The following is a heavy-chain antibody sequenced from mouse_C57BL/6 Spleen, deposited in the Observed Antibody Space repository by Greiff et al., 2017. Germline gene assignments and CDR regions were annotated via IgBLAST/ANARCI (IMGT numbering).Heavy chain of an antibody. J-gene: IGHJ1*03. CDR3: ARRGYYFGSGDFDV. CDR1: GYTFTSYG. D-gene: IGHD1-1*01. Sequence: VQLQQSGAELARPGASVKLSCKASGYTFTSYGISWVKQRTGQGLEWIGEIDPRSGNTYYNEKFKGKATLTADKSSSTAYMELRSLTSEDSAVYFGARRGYYFGSGDFDVWGTGTTVTVSS. CDR2: IDPRSGNT. V-gene: IGHV1-81*01.